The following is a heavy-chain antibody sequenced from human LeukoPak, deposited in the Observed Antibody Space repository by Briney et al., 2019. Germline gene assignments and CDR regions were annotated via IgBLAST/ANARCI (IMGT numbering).Heavy chain of an antibody. D-gene: IGHD6-19*01. J-gene: IGHJ3*02. V-gene: IGHV3-23*01. CDR1: GFTFSSYA. CDR2: ISGSGGSS. Sequence: GGSLRLSCSASGFTFSSYAMSWVRQAPGKGLEWFSGISGSGGSSYYADSGKGRFTISRDNSKNTLYLQMNSLRAEDTAVYYCAKDPYSSGWYISAFDIWGQGTMVTVSS. CDR3: AKDPYSSGWYISAFDI.